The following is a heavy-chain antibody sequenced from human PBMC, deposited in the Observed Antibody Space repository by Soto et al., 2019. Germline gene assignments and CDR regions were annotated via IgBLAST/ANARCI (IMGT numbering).Heavy chain of an antibody. CDR3: AHSHCSGPGCHLQPLPY. CDR2: IYWDDDK. J-gene: IGHJ4*02. V-gene: IGHV2-5*02. D-gene: IGHD2-15*01. CDR1: GFSLSTSGVG. Sequence: QITLKESGPTLVKPTQTLTLTCTFSGFSLSTSGVGVGWIRQPPGKALEWLVLIYWDDDKRYSPSLKSRLTITKATSQNQVVLTMTNMDPVDTATYYCAHSHCSGPGCHLQPLPYWGQGALVTVSS.